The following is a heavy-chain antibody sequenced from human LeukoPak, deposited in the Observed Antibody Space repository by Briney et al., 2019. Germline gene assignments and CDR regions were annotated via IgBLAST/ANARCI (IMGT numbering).Heavy chain of an antibody. CDR2: IIPIFGTA. D-gene: IGHD1-26*01. CDR3: ARDRGSGSYYGDY. CDR1: GGTFSSYA. J-gene: IGHJ4*02. Sequence: ASVKVSCKASGGTFSSYAISWVRQAPGQGLEWMGGIIPIFGTANYAQKFQGRVTITTDESTSTAYMELSRLRSEDTAVYYCARDRGSGSYYGDYWGQGTPVTVSS. V-gene: IGHV1-69*05.